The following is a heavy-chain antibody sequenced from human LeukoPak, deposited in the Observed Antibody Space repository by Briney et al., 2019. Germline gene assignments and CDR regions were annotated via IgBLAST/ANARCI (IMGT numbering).Heavy chain of an antibody. D-gene: IGHD3-22*01. CDR2: ISAYNGNT. V-gene: IGHV1-18*01. CDR3: ASSLGYYDSSGYYYRY. Sequence: ASMKVSCKASGYTFTSYGISWVRQAPGQGLEWMGWISAYNGNTNYAQKLQGRVTMTTDTSTSTAYMELRSLRSDDTAVYYCASSLGYYDSSGYYYRYWGQGTLVTVSS. CDR1: GYTFTSYG. J-gene: IGHJ4*02.